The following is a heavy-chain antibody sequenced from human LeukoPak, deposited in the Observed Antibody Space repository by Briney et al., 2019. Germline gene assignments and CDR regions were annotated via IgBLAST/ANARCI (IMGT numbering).Heavy chain of an antibody. CDR3: ATFRDGYNLNYFDY. CDR2: ISSSGSTI. CDR1: GFTFNDYY. Sequence: GGSLRLSCAASGFTFNDYYMSWIRQAPGKGLEWVSYISSSGSTIYYADSVKGRFTISRDNAKNSLYLQMNSLRAEDTAVYYCATFRDGYNLNYFDYWGQGTLVTVSS. V-gene: IGHV3-11*01. J-gene: IGHJ4*02. D-gene: IGHD5-24*01.